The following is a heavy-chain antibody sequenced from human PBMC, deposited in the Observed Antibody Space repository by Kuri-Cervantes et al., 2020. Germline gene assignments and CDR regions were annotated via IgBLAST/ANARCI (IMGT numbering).Heavy chain of an antibody. CDR1: GYTFTSYD. J-gene: IGHJ3*02. V-gene: IGHV1-46*01. D-gene: IGHD4-17*01. CDR3: ARVGPPNEKAEFDYGDYAAGVDAFDI. Sequence: ASVKVSCKASGYTFTSYDINWVRQAPGQGLEWMGIINPSGGSTSYAQKFQGRVTMTRDTSTSTVYMELSSLRSEDTAVYYCARVGPPNEKAEFDYGDYAAGVDAFDIWGQGTMVTVSS. CDR2: INPSGGST.